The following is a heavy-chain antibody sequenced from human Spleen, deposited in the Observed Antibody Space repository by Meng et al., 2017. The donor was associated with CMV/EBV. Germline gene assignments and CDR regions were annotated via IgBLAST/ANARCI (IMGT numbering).Heavy chain of an antibody. CDR3: ARGLEENLGWEMGY. CDR1: GFTFSRYW. CDR2: IHVDGRGI. J-gene: IGHJ4*02. V-gene: IGHV3-74*01. D-gene: IGHD1-26*01. Sequence: VQVVEAWGGLVQPGGSLGLSFAASGFTFSRYWMHWFRQAPGKGLVWVSRIHVDGRGISYADSVKGRFTISKDDARNSLHLQMNSLRVEDTAVYYCARGLEENLGWEMGYWGQGTLVTVSS.